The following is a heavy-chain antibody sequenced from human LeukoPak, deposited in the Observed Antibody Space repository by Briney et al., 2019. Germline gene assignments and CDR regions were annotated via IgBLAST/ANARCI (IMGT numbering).Heavy chain of an antibody. CDR1: GYTFTSYD. D-gene: IGHD6-13*01. CDR2: MNPNSGNT. CDR3: ARDRTAAGTDDWFDP. Sequence: ASVKVSCKASGYTFTSYDISWVRQAPGQGLEWMGWMNPNSGNTGYAQKFQGRVTMTRNTSTSTAYMELSSLRSEDTAVYYCARDRTAAGTDDWFDPWGQGTLVTVSS. J-gene: IGHJ5*02. V-gene: IGHV1-8*01.